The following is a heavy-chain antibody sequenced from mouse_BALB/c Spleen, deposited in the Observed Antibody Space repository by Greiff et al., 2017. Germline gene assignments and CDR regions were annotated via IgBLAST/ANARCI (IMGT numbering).Heavy chain of an antibody. CDR3: VCYYYGSSYY. CDR1: GYTFTSYT. J-gene: IGHJ2*01. D-gene: IGHD1-1*01. Sequence: VQLQQSAAELARPGASVKMSCKASGYTFTSYTMHWVKQRPGQGLEWIGYINPSSGYTEYNQKFKDKTTLTADKSSSTAYMQLSSLTSEDSAVYYCVCYYYGSSYYWGQGTTLTVSS. V-gene: IGHV1-4*02. CDR2: INPSSGYT.